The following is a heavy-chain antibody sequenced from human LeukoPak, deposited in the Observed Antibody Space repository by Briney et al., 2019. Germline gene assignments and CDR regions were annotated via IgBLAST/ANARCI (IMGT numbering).Heavy chain of an antibody. J-gene: IGHJ4*02. CDR3: ARVHDSDWYFDY. CDR2: IKPSGSST. D-gene: IGHD6-19*01. V-gene: IGHV1-46*01. Sequence: ASVKVSCKASGYSFTTYYMHWVRQAPGQGLEWMGIIKPSGSSTSYAQKFQDRVTMTRDTPTSTVYMELSSLRSEDTAVYYCARVHDSDWYFDYWGQGTLVTVSS. CDR1: GYSFTTYY.